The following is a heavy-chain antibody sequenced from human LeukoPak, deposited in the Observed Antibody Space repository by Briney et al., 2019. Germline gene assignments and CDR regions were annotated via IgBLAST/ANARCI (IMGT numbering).Heavy chain of an antibody. CDR2: IYYSGST. CDR3: ARDSPIDFDWLSPSGAFDI. V-gene: IGHV4-59*12. D-gene: IGHD3-9*01. J-gene: IGHJ3*02. Sequence: SETLSLTCTVSGGSISSYYWSWIRQPPGKGLEWIGYIYYSGSTNYNPSLKSRVTISVDTSKNQFSLKLSSVTAADTAVYYCARDSPIDFDWLSPSGAFDIWGQGTMVTVSS. CDR1: GGSISSYY.